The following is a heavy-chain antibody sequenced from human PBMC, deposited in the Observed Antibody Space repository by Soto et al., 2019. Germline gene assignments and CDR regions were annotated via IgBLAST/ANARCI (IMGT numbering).Heavy chain of an antibody. CDR2: IYYSGST. CDR1: GGSISSYY. CDR3: ARHVCLRGRGGSCYSPQDWFDP. Sequence: PSETLSLTCTVSGGSISSYYWSWIRQPPGKGLEWIGYIYYSGSTNYNPSLKSRVTISVDTSKNQFSLKLSSVTAADTAVYYCARHVCLRGRGGSCYSPQDWFDPWGQGTLVTVSS. D-gene: IGHD2-15*01. V-gene: IGHV4-59*08. J-gene: IGHJ5*02.